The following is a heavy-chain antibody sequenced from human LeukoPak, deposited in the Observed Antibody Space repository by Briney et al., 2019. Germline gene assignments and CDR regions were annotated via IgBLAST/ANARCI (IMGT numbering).Heavy chain of an antibody. CDR2: MWSDGTNK. CDR1: GFTFSIYA. CDR3: AGELYFFDY. V-gene: IGHV3-33*01. J-gene: IGHJ4*02. Sequence: GGSLRLSCAASGFTFSIYAMHWVRQAPGKGLEWVAVMWSDGTNKYYADSVKGRFTISRDNSMNTLYLQMNSLRAEDTAVYYCAGELYFFDYWGQGTLVTVSS.